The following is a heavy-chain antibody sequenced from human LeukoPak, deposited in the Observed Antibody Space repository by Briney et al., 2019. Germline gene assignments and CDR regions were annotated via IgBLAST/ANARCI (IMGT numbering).Heavy chain of an antibody. Sequence: GGSLRLSCAASGFTFSSYSMNWVRRAPGKGLEWVSYISSSSSTIYYADSVKGRFTISRDNAKNSLYLQMNSLRAEDTAVYYCARAGILAYWGQGTLVTVSS. D-gene: IGHD3-9*01. CDR3: ARAGILAY. V-gene: IGHV3-48*01. J-gene: IGHJ4*02. CDR1: GFTFSSYS. CDR2: ISSSSSTI.